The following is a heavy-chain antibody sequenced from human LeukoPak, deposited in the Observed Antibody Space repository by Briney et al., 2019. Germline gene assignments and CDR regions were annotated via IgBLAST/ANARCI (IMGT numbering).Heavy chain of an antibody. V-gene: IGHV1-18*01. Sequence: ASVKVSCKASGYTFTSYSISWVRQAPGQGLEWMGWVSAYNGNTNYAQKLQGRVTMTTDTSTTTSYLEVRNLKSDDTAVFYCARLDQYDSSGYYDYSSQGTLVTVSS. D-gene: IGHD3-22*01. CDR1: GYTFTSYS. J-gene: IGHJ4*02. CDR3: ARLDQYDSSGYYDY. CDR2: VSAYNGNT.